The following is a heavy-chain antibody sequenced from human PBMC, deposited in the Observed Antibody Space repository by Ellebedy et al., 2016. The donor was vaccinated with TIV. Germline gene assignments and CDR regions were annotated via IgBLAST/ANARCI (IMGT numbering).Heavy chain of an antibody. CDR2: FDPEDGET. D-gene: IGHD6-13*01. V-gene: IGHV1-24*01. J-gene: IGHJ6*02. CDR3: ARELAYSSSSDYYYYGMDV. Sequence: AASVKVSCKVSGYTLTELSMHWVRQAPGKGRAWMGGFDPEDGETIYAQKFQGRVTMTEDTSTDTAYMELRRLRSDDTAVYYCARELAYSSSSDYYYYGMDVWGQGTTVTVSS. CDR1: GYTLTELS.